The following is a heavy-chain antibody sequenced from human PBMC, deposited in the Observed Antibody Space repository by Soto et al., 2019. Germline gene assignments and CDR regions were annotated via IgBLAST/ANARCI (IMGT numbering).Heavy chain of an antibody. Sequence: GASVKVSCKVSGYTLTELSMHWVRRAPGKGLEWMGGFDPEDGETIYAQKFQGRVTMTEDTSTDTAYMELSSLRSEDTAVYYCATSTYRITMIVVVTTSFDFWGQGTLVTVSS. CDR2: FDPEDGET. CDR3: ATSTYRITMIVVVTTSFDF. D-gene: IGHD3-22*01. CDR1: GYTLTELS. J-gene: IGHJ4*02. V-gene: IGHV1-24*01.